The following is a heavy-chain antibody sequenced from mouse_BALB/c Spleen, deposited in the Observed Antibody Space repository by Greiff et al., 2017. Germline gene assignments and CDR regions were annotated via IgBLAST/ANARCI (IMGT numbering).Heavy chain of an antibody. Sequence: VQLQQSGPELVKPGSSVKMSCKASGYTFTDYVIRWVKQRTGQGLEWIGEIYPGSGSTYYNEKFKGKATLTADKSYNTAYMQLSSLTSEDSAVYFGASSNGSSYAWFAYWGQGTLVTVSA. CDR3: ASSNGSSYAWFAY. J-gene: IGHJ3*01. D-gene: IGHD1-1*01. CDR1: GYTFTDYV. CDR2: IYPGSGST. V-gene: IGHV1-83*01.